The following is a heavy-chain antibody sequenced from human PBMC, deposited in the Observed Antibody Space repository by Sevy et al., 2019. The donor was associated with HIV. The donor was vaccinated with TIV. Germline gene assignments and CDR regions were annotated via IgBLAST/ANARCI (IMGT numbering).Heavy chain of an antibody. Sequence: ASVKVSCKASGYTFTGYYMHWVRQAPGQGLEWMGWINPNSGGTNYAQKFQGRVTMTRDTSISTAYMELSRLRSDYTAVYYCAREAGYYDSSAELDYWGQGTLVTVSS. V-gene: IGHV1-2*02. CDR1: GYTFTGYY. CDR2: INPNSGGT. CDR3: AREAGYYDSSAELDY. J-gene: IGHJ4*02. D-gene: IGHD3-22*01.